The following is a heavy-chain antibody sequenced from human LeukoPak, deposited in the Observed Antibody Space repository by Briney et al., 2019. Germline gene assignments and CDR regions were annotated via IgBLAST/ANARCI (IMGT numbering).Heavy chain of an antibody. D-gene: IGHD6-13*01. CDR3: ARAYSDSWYAGY. V-gene: IGHV3-30-3*01. Sequence: GGSLRLSCAASGFSFSTYTMHWVRQAPGKGLEWVALISYDGSHIYYADFVRGRFTISRDISKSTLYLQMNSLRAEDTALYYCARAYSDSWYAGYWGQGALVTVSS. J-gene: IGHJ4*02. CDR1: GFSFSTYT. CDR2: ISYDGSHI.